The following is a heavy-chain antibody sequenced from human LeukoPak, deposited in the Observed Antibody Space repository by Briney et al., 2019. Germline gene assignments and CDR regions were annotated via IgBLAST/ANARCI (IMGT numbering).Heavy chain of an antibody. CDR1: GFIFSNYG. J-gene: IGHJ5*02. CDR2: IRYGGSNK. CDR3: GKEAFTGWPLGS. Sequence: PGGSLRLSCAASGFIFSNYGIHWVRQAPGKGLEWVAFIRYGGSNKYYASSVKGRFTISSDNSKNTVYLQMNSLRAEDTAVYYGGKEAFTGWPLGSWGQGTLVTVSS. V-gene: IGHV3-30*02. D-gene: IGHD6-19*01.